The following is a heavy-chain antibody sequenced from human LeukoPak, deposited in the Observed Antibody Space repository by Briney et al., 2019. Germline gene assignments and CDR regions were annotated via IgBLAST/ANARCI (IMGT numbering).Heavy chain of an antibody. J-gene: IGHJ4*02. CDR2: IYYTGIT. CDR1: GDSISSYY. Sequence: PSETLSLTCTASGDSISSYYWSWIRQPPGKGLGWIGYIYYTGITNSDPSLKSRVTISLDTSKNQFSLKVRSVTAADTAVYYCARGRTTVAGIFEYWGQGTLVTVSS. V-gene: IGHV4-59*01. CDR3: ARGRTTVAGIFEY. D-gene: IGHD6-13*01.